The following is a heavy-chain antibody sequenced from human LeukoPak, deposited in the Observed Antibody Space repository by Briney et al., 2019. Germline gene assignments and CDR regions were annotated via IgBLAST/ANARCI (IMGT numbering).Heavy chain of an antibody. D-gene: IGHD2/OR15-2a*01. CDR3: ATSGDFGSLAY. CDR2: ISYSGST. V-gene: IGHV4-31*03. J-gene: IGHJ4*02. CDR1: GGSISSSGYY. Sequence: SATLSLTCTVSGGSISSSGYYWTWIRQHPGKGLEWIGYISYSGSTYYNPSLNSRITISSDTSKNQFSLNLNSVTAADTAVYYCATSGDFGSLAYWGQGTLVTVSS.